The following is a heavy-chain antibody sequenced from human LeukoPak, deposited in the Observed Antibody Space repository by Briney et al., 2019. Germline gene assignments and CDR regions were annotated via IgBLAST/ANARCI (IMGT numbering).Heavy chain of an antibody. CDR2: INPNSGGT. D-gene: IGHD5-24*01. V-gene: IGHV1-2*02. CDR3: ARVADGYNYGAFDI. J-gene: IGHJ3*02. CDR1: GYTFTGYY. Sequence: GASVKVSCKPSGYTFTGYYIHWARQAPGQGLDWMGWINPNSGGTNYARRFQGRVTMTRDTSISTAYMELSSLRSDDTAVYYCARVADGYNYGAFDIWGQGTVVTVSS.